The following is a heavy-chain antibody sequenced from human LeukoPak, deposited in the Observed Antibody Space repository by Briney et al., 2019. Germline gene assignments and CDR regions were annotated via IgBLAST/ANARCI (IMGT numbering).Heavy chain of an antibody. D-gene: IGHD1-1*01. J-gene: IGHJ4*02. CDR2: ISVDGHGS. Sequence: PGGSLRLSCAASGFLINSDVMTWVRQPPGRGLEWVSAISVDGHGSDYANSVKGRFTISRDNAKNIVYLQMNSLTAEDTALYYCATRVGGTPDYWGRGTQVTVSS. CDR1: GFLINSDV. CDR3: ATRVGGTPDY. V-gene: IGHV3-23*01.